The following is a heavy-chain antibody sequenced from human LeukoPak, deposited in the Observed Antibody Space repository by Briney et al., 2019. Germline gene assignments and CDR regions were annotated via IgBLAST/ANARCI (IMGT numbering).Heavy chain of an antibody. J-gene: IGHJ6*02. D-gene: IGHD6-6*01. CDR1: GSTFSSYT. Sequence: GRSLRLSCEVSGSTFSSYTFYWIRQAPGKGLEWLAVISYDGSHKYYADSVKGRFTISRDNSKNTLYLQMNSLRVDDTAVYHCARRQYSSSSEVDGMDVWGQGTTVIVSS. V-gene: IGHV3-30-3*01. CDR2: ISYDGSHK. CDR3: ARRQYSSSSEVDGMDV.